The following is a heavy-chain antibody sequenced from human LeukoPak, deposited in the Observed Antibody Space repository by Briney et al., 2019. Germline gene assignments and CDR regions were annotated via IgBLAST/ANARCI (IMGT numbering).Heavy chain of an antibody. D-gene: IGHD3-10*01. CDR1: GFTVSSNY. Sequence: GGSLRLSCAASGFTVSSNYMSWVRQAPGKGLEWVSVIYSGGSTYYADSVKGRFTISRDNSKNTLYLQMNSLRAEDTAVYYCARDGSGSYGEAPGAFDIWGQGTMVTVSS. J-gene: IGHJ3*02. V-gene: IGHV3-66*01. CDR2: IYSGGST. CDR3: ARDGSGSYGEAPGAFDI.